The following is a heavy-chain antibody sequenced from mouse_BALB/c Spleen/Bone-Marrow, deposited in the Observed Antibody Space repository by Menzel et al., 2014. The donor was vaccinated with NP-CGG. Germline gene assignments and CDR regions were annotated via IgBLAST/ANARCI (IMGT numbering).Heavy chain of an antibody. J-gene: IGHJ2*01. D-gene: IGHD2-1*01. CDR2: IWRGGST. CDR3: AKRGNYGYFDY. CDR1: GFSLTSYS. Sequence: VQLQQSGPSLVKPSQSLSITCTVSGFSLTSYSVHWVRQSPGKSLEWIGVIWRGGSTTYNTAFMYRLTITKDNYTSQVFIKMKSLQADVTAIYYCAKRGNYGYFDYWGQGTTLTVS. V-gene: IGHV2-5-1*01.